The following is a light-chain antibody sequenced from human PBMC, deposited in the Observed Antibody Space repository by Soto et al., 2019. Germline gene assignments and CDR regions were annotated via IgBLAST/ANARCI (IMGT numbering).Light chain of an antibody. CDR1: SSNIGNNY. CDR2: DNN. CDR3: GTWDSSLSDVV. Sequence: VVTQPPSVSAAPGQKVTISCSGSSSNIGNNYVSWYQQLPGTAPKLLIYDNNKRPSGIPDRFSGSKSGTSATLGITGLQTGDEADYYCGTWDSSLSDVVFGGGTKVTVL. J-gene: IGLJ2*01. V-gene: IGLV1-51*01.